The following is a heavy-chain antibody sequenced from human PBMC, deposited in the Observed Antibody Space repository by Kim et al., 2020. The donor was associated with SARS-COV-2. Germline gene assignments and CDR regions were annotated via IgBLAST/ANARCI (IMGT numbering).Heavy chain of an antibody. J-gene: IGHJ4*01. CDR1: GFSFSNYA. Sequence: LSLTCAASGFSFSNYAMNWVRRAPGKGLEWVSGISGSGGRTLYADSVKGHFTISRDNSNNRLYLQMNSLRVEDTAIYYCAKARCGNECHYANDCWGQGTLVTVSS. D-gene: IGHD2-21*01. CDR3: AKARCGNECHYANDC. V-gene: IGHV3-23*01. CDR2: ISGSGGRT.